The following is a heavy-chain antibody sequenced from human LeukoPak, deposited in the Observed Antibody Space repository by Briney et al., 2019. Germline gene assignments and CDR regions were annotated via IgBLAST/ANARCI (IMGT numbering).Heavy chain of an antibody. CDR2: IIPIFGTA. CDR1: GGTFSSYA. CDR3: ARAPQYYDILTGYYPPAGYFDY. V-gene: IGHV1-69*06. D-gene: IGHD3-9*01. J-gene: IGHJ4*02. Sequence: SVKVSCKASGGTFSSYAISWVRQAPGQGLEWMGGIIPIFGTANYAQKFQGRVTITADKSTSTAYMELSSLRSEDTAVYYCARAPQYYDILTGYYPPAGYFDYWGQGTLVTVSS.